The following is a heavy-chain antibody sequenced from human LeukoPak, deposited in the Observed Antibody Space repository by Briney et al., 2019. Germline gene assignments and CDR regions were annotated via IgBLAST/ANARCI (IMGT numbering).Heavy chain of an antibody. CDR1: GFTFSSYG. CDR3: AKSFPLLYYYMDV. Sequence: GGSLRLSCAAPGFTFSSYGMHWVRQAPGKGLEWVAFIRYDGSNKYYADSVKGRFTISRDNSKNTLYLQMNSLRAEDTAVYYCAKSFPLLYYYMDVWGKGTTVTVSS. V-gene: IGHV3-30*02. J-gene: IGHJ6*03. CDR2: IRYDGSNK.